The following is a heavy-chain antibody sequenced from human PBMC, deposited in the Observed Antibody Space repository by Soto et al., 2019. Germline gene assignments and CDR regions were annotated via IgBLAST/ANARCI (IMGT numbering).Heavy chain of an antibody. J-gene: IGHJ4*02. CDR1: GFTFSSYS. CDR2: ISSSSSTI. V-gene: IGHV3-48*01. D-gene: IGHD3-10*01. Sequence: GGSLRLSCAASGFTFSSYSMNWVRQAPGKGLEWVSYISSSSSTIYYADSVKGRFTISRDNAKNSLYLQMNSLRAEDTAVYYCARDSGAYYYGSGSPTPFDYWGQGTLVTVSS. CDR3: ARDSGAYYYGSGSPTPFDY.